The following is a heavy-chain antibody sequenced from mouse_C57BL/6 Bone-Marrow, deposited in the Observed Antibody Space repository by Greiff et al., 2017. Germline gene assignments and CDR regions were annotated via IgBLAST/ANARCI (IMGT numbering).Heavy chain of an antibody. Sequence: VQLKESGPGLVKPSQSLSLTCSVTGYSITSGYYWNWIRQFPGNKLEWMGYISYDGSNNYNPSLKNRISITRDTSKNQFFLKLNSVTTEDTATYYCADYGGYAMDYWGQGTSVTVSS. CDR2: ISYDGSN. V-gene: IGHV3-6*01. CDR3: ADYGGYAMDY. CDR1: GYSITSGYY. D-gene: IGHD1-1*01. J-gene: IGHJ4*01.